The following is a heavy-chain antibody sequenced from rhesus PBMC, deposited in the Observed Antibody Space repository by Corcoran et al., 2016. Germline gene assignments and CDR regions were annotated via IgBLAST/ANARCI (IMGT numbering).Heavy chain of an antibody. J-gene: IGHJ5-1*01. CDR2: INGYSGTT. CDR1: GGSFRSYW. CDR3: TSPVRYRFDV. Sequence: QVQLQESGPGLVKPSETLFLICTVYGGSFRSYWWNWFRQPPGKGLEWIGEINGYSGTTNYNPSLQSRVTISKDVSRNQFSLKLTSVTAADTAVYYCTSPVRYRFDVWGPGVLVSVSS. V-gene: IGHV4-80*01.